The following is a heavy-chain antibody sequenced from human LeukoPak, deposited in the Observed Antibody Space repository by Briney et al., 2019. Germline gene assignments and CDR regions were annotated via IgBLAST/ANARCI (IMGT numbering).Heavy chain of an antibody. CDR1: GYTFTSHY. CDR2: INPNGGST. CDR3: VRGTGTSFGYFDY. Sequence: ASVKVSCKASGYTFTSHYIHWVRQAPGQGLEWMGIINPNGGSTGYAQKFQGRVTLTRDTSTSTVYMELSSLRSEDTAVYYCVRGTGTSFGYFDYWGQGTLVTVSP. D-gene: IGHD1-14*01. V-gene: IGHV1-46*01. J-gene: IGHJ4*02.